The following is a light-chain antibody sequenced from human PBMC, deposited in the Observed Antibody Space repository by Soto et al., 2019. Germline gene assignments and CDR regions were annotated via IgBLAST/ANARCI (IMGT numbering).Light chain of an antibody. CDR3: QQYNSQRT. Sequence: DIQMTQSPSTLSASVGDRVTITCRASQSISSWLAWYQQKPGKAPKLLIYKASSLESGFPSRFSASGSGTEFTLTISSLQPDDFATYYCQQYNSQRTFGQGTKVEIK. CDR2: KAS. CDR1: QSISSW. J-gene: IGKJ1*01. V-gene: IGKV1-5*03.